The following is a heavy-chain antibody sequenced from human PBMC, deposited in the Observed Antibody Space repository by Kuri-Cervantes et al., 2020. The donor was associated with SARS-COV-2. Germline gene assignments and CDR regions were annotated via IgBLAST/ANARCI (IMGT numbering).Heavy chain of an antibody. D-gene: IGHD6-13*01. CDR3: ATFPAAEVRGVFDY. CDR1: GYTFTDYY. V-gene: IGHV1-69-2*01. CDR2: VDPEDGET. Sequence: ASVKVSCKVSGYTFTDYYMHWVQQAPGKGLEWMGLVDPEDGETIYAEKFQGRVTITADTSTDTAYMELSSLRSEDTAVYYCATFPAAEVRGVFDYWGQGTLVTVSS. J-gene: IGHJ4*02.